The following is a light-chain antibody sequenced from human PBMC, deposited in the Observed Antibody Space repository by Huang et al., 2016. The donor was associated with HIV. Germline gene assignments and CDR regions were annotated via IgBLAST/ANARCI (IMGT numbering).Light chain of an antibody. CDR1: QDISNY. Sequence: DIQMTQSPSSLSASVGDRVTITCRASQDISNYLAWYQQKPGKVPELLIYAAFTLHSGVPSRVSGGGSGTAFTLTISSLQPEDVATYYCQKYNSAPPTFAQGAKVGI. CDR2: AAF. J-gene: IGKJ1*01. V-gene: IGKV1-27*01. CDR3: QKYNSAPPT.